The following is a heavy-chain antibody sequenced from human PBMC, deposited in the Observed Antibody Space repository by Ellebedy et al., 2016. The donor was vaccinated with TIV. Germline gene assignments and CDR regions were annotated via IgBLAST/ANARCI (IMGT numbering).Heavy chain of an antibody. J-gene: IGHJ5*02. CDR1: GFTFDNFA. Sequence: GESLKISCATSGFTFDNFAMRWFRQAPGKGLEWVSAITGSGDRTFYADSVKGRFTISRDDSKNILYLQLNSLRADDMAVYYCAGLPTVRIAGEVGWFDAWGRGTLATVSS. V-gene: IGHV3-23*01. CDR3: AGLPTVRIAGEVGWFDA. CDR2: ITGSGDRT. D-gene: IGHD6-13*01.